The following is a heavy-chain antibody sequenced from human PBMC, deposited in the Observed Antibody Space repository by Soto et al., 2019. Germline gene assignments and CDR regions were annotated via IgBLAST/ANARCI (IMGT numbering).Heavy chain of an antibody. D-gene: IGHD6-19*01. Sequence: XQTRSLTWASSVDRVSSNSAASNLIRESPSRGLEWLGRTYFRSKWQYGYAVSVRSRITIKADTSKNQFSLQLNSVTPEDTAVYYCARSERWLTTWGQGTLVTVPQ. CDR1: VDRVSSNSAA. V-gene: IGHV6-1*01. CDR3: ARSERWLTT. J-gene: IGHJ5*02. CDR2: TYFRSKWQY.